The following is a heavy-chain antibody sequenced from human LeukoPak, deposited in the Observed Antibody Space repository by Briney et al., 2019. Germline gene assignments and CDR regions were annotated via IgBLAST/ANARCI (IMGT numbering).Heavy chain of an antibody. CDR1: EFTFSSYW. CDR2: IKQGGSEK. J-gene: IGHJ4*02. Sequence: GVSLRLSCAASEFTFSSYWMSWVRPAPGKGLEWVASIKQGGSEKYYVDSVKGRVTVSRDNAKNSLYLRMNGLRAEDTAVYYCARVFGAGYSDYWGQGTLVTVSS. CDR3: ARVFGAGYSDY. D-gene: IGHD4/OR15-4a*01. V-gene: IGHV3-7*01.